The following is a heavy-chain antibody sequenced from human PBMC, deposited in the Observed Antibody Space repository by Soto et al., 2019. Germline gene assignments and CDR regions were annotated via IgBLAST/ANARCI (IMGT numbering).Heavy chain of an antibody. CDR1: GFTFSSYG. J-gene: IGHJ4*02. Sequence: GGSLRLSCAASGFTFSSYGMHWVRQAPGKGLEWVAVIWYDGSNKYYADSVKGRFTISRDNSKNTLYLQMNSLRAEDTAVYYCARGTIIVGATTLHYFDYWGQGTLVTVSS. V-gene: IGHV3-33*01. CDR3: ARGTIIVGATTLHYFDY. CDR2: IWYDGSNK. D-gene: IGHD1-26*01.